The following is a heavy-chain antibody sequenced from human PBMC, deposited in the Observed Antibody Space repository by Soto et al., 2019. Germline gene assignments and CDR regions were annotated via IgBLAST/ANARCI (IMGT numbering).Heavy chain of an antibody. CDR1: GYTLTELS. CDR3: ATDGVTIFGVVIIRDDAFDI. Sequence: ASVKVSCKVSGYTLTELSMHWVRQAPGKGLEWMGGFDPEDGETIYAQKFQGRVTMTEDTSTDTAYMELSSLRSEDTAVYYCATDGVTIFGVVIIRDDAFDIWGQGTMVTVSS. J-gene: IGHJ3*02. CDR2: FDPEDGET. V-gene: IGHV1-24*01. D-gene: IGHD3-3*01.